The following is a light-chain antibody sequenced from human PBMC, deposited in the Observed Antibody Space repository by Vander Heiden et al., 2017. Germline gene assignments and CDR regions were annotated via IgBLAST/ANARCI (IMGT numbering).Light chain of an antibody. J-gene: IGLJ2*01. V-gene: IGLV3-19*01. CDR1: SLRGDY. CDR2: GKN. CDR3: NSRDSSGNIWV. Sequence: SSELTQDPAVSVALGQTVRITCQGDSLRGDYARWYQQKAGHAPVLVIYGKNNRPSGIPDRFSGSSSGNTASLTITGAQAEDEADYYCNSRDSSGNIWVFGGGTKLTVL.